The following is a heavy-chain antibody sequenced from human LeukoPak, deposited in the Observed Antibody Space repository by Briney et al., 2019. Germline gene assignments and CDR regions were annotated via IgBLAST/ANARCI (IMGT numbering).Heavy chain of an antibody. J-gene: IGHJ4*02. CDR3: ARGGSLPETSNLIDY. V-gene: IGHV4-61*01. CDR2: IYYSGST. CDR1: GGSVSSGSYY. Sequence: SETLSLTCTVSGGSVSSGSYYWSWIRQPPGKGLEWIGYIYYSGSTNYNPSLKSRVTISVDTSKNQFSLKLSSVTAADTAVYYCARGGSLPETSNLIDYWGQGTLVTVSS. D-gene: IGHD1-26*01.